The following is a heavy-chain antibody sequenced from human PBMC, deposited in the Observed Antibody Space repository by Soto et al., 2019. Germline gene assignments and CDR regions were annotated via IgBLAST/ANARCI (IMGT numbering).Heavy chain of an antibody. Sequence: GSLRLSCAASRFTVRSFTMNWVRHGPGKGLEWVSTISSNSAYIYYTDALRGRFTISRDNAENSLHLQMNSLRAEDTAVYYCTRDASRDSSARGWFDPWGPGTLVTVSS. V-gene: IGHV3-21*01. J-gene: IGHJ5*02. CDR2: ISSNSAYI. D-gene: IGHD6-13*01. CDR3: TRDASRDSSARGWFDP. CDR1: RFTVRSFT.